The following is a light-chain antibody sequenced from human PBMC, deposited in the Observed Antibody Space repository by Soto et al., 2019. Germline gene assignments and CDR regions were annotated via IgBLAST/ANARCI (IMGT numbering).Light chain of an antibody. J-gene: IGKJ1*01. CDR2: WAS. CDR3: QQYYSTPWT. Sequence: DIVMTQSPDSLAVSLGERATINCKSSQSVLYSSSNKNYLAWYQQKSGQPPKLLIYWASTRESGVPDRFSGSGSGTDFTLTISSLQAEDVAVYYCQQYYSTPWTFDQGTKVEIK. V-gene: IGKV4-1*01. CDR1: QSVLYSSSNKNY.